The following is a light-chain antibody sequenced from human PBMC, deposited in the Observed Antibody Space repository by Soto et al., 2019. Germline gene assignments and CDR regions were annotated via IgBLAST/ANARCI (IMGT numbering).Light chain of an antibody. CDR2: AAS. J-gene: IGKJ1*01. CDR1: QSVSSSY. V-gene: IGKV3-20*01. CDR3: QQYGSSPWT. Sequence: IVLTQSPGTLSFSPGERATLSCSASQSVSSSYLVWHQQKPGQAPRLLIYAASRRATGIPDRFSGSGSGTDFTLTISRLEPEDFAVYYCQQYGSSPWTFGQGTKVDIK.